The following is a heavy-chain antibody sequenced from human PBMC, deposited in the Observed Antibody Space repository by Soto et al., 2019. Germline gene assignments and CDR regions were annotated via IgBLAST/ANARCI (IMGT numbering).Heavy chain of an antibody. CDR1: GFSFRSYP. V-gene: IGHV3-23*01. CDR3: AKGGDNWYFDY. J-gene: IGHJ4*02. D-gene: IGHD1-20*01. Sequence: EVQLLESGGGLVQPGGSLRLSCAASGFSFRSYPMNWVRQAPGKGLESVAVIMGSGGKTYYADSVQGRFTISRDDSKSTVFLQMNSLRADDMATYYCAKGGDNWYFDYRGQGTLVTVTS. CDR2: IMGSGGKT.